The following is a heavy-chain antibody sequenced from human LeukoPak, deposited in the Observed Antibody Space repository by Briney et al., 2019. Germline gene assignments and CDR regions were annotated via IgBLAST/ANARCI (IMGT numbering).Heavy chain of an antibody. Sequence: GGSLRLSCAASGFTFNNYAMTWVRQAPGKGLEWVAVIWYGGSNKYYADSVKGRFTISRDNSKNTLYLQMNSLRAEGTAVYYCAKDHDTIFGVVIDGSFDYWGQGTLVTVSS. D-gene: IGHD3-3*01. CDR1: GFTFNNYA. CDR2: IWYGGSNK. V-gene: IGHV3-33*06. J-gene: IGHJ4*02. CDR3: AKDHDTIFGVVIDGSFDY.